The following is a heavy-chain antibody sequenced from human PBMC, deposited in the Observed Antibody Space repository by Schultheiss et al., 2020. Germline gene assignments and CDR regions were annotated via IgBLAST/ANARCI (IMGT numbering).Heavy chain of an antibody. D-gene: IGHD3-10*01. J-gene: IGHJ4*02. Sequence: GGSLRLSCAASGFTFSSYGMHWVRQAPGKGLEWVAVIWYDGSNKYYADSVKGRFTISRDNSKNMVYLQMDSLRVDDTAVYYCVSGPYHGSESFCSWGQGTPVTVYS. CDR1: GFTFSSYG. CDR3: VSGPYHGSESFCS. V-gene: IGHV3-33*01. CDR2: IWYDGSNK.